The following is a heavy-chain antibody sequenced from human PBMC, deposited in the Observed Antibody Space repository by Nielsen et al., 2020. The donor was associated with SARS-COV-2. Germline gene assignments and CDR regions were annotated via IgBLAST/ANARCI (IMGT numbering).Heavy chain of an antibody. CDR3: AKDGPRVNSWSYDYYYYMDV. V-gene: IGHV3-30*18. J-gene: IGHJ6*03. CDR2: ISYDGSNK. D-gene: IGHD1-26*01. Sequence: GESLKISCAASGFTFSSYGMHWVRQAPGKGLEWVAVISYDGSNKYYADSVKGRFTISRDNSKNTLYLQMNSLRAEDTAVYYCAKDGPRVNSWSYDYYYYMDVWGKGTTVTVSS. CDR1: GFTFSSYG.